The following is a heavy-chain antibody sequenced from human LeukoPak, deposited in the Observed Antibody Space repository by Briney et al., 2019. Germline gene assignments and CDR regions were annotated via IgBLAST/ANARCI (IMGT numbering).Heavy chain of an antibody. V-gene: IGHV3-21*01. Sequence: GGSLRLSCAASGFTFSSYSMNWVRQAPGKGLEWVSSISSSSSYIYYADSVKGRFTISRDNAKNSLYLQMNSLRAEDTAVYYCARASPRGYSYGAPFDYWGQGTLVTVSS. D-gene: IGHD5-18*01. CDR2: ISSSSSYI. J-gene: IGHJ4*02. CDR1: GFTFSSYS. CDR3: ARASPRGYSYGAPFDY.